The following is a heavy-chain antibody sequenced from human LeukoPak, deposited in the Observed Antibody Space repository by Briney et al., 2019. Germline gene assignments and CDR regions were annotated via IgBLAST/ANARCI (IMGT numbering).Heavy chain of an antibody. D-gene: IGHD2-15*01. CDR2: IIPIFGTA. CDR1: GYTFTSYY. Sequence: SVKVSCTASGYTFTSYYMHWVRQAPGQGLEWMGGIIPIFGTANYAQKFQGRVTITADESTSTAYMELSSLRSEDTAVYYCARDPYCSSGSCYSWFDPWGQGTLVTVSS. V-gene: IGHV1-69*13. J-gene: IGHJ5*02. CDR3: ARDPYCSSGSCYSWFDP.